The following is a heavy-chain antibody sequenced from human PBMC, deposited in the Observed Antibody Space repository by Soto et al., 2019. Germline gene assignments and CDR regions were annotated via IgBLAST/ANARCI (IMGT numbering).Heavy chain of an antibody. V-gene: IGHV3-21*06. J-gene: IGHJ3*02. CDR1: GFTFSSYS. CDR2: ISSTSNPI. CDR3: LRGGRGYTRDDVLDT. Sequence: PGGSLRLSCVDSGFTFSSYSMNWVRQAPGKGLDWFSSISSTSNPIFYADSVKGRFTISRDNANSSLYLQMNSLRAEDTAVYFCLRGGRGYTRDDVLDTWGQGTMVTVSS. D-gene: IGHD2-2*02.